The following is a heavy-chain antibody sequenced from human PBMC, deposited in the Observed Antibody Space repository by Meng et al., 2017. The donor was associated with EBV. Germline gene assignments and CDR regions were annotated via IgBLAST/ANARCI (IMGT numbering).Heavy chain of an antibody. V-gene: IGHV1-69*06. CDR3: ARAEIAAAGRLDY. CDR2: IIPIFGTA. D-gene: IGHD6-13*01. J-gene: IGHJ4*02. Sequence: QVQLLQSGAEVKKAGASVKVSCKASGGTFSSYAIRWVRQAPGQGLEWMGGIIPIFGTANYAQKFQGRVTITADKSTSTAYMELSSLRSEDTAVYYCARAEIAAAGRLDYWGQGTLVTVSS. CDR1: GGTFSSYA.